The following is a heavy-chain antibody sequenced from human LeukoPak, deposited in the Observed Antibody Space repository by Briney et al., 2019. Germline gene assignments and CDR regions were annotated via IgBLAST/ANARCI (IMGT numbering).Heavy chain of an antibody. V-gene: IGHV1-46*01. CDR2: INPSGDGT. CDR1: GHTFTTYY. CDR3: AKETPNTGWFDP. D-gene: IGHD1-14*01. J-gene: IGHJ5*02. Sequence: ASVKVSCKASGHTFTTYYVHLVRQAPGQGLEWMGVINPSGDGTNYPQRFQGRVTLTRDTSTSTVFMELSSLRSEDTAIYYCAKETPNTGWFDPWGQGTLVTVSS.